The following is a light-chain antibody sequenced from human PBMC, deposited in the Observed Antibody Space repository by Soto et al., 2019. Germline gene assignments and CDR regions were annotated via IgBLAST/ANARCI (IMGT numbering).Light chain of an antibody. J-gene: IGKJ1*01. Sequence: EIVLTHSPATLSLSPGDRATLSCRASQSVSTYLAWYQQKPGQAPRLLMYGASTRATGIPARFSGSGSGTDFTLTISSLEPEDFAVYYCQQRSNWPRTFGQGTKVEIK. CDR1: QSVSTY. CDR3: QQRSNWPRT. CDR2: GAS. V-gene: IGKV3-11*01.